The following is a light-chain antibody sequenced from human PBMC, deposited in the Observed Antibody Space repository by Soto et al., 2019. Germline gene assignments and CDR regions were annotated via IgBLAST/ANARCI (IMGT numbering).Light chain of an antibody. J-gene: IGLJ1*01. CDR3: SSFTSSTTDV. CDR1: SSDVGGYNN. CDR2: DVS. Sequence: QSALAQPASVSGSPGQAITISCTGTSSDVGGYNNVCWYQQHPGKAPKLIIYDVSTRPSGVFNRFSGSKSGNTASLTISGLQAEDEADYYCSSFTSSTTDVFGTGTKLTVL. V-gene: IGLV2-14*01.